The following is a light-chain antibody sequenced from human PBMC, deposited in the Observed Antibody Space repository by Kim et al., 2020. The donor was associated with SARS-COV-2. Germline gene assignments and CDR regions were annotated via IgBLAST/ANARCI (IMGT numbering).Light chain of an antibody. CDR1: QSVSSN. Sequence: PPGERATLPCRASQSVSSNLAWYPQKPGQAPRLLIYGASTRATGIPARFSGSGSGTEFTLTISSLQSEDFAVYYCQQYNNWPPITFGQGTRLEIK. CDR2: GAS. V-gene: IGKV3-15*01. CDR3: QQYNNWPPIT. J-gene: IGKJ5*01.